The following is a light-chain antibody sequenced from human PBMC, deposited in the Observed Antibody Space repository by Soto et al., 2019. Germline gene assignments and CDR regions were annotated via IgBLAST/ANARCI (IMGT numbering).Light chain of an antibody. CDR2: DAS. V-gene: IGKV3-11*01. J-gene: IGKJ4*02. Sequence: EIVLTQSPATLSLSPGERATLSCRASQSVSGYLAWYQPKPGQAPRLLMYDASKRATGIPARFSGSGSWTDFTLTISSLEPEDFAFYYCQQRSNWPSTFGGGTKVEIK. CDR1: QSVSGY. CDR3: QQRSNWPST.